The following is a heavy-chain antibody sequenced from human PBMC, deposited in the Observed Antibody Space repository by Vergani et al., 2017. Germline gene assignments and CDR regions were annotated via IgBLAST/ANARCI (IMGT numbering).Heavy chain of an antibody. CDR1: GGPISSGGYY. CDR3: ARESFKGSSTMARFDP. V-gene: IGHV4-31*03. Sequence: QVQLQESGPGLVTPSQTLSLTCTVSGGPISSGGYYWSWLRQHPGKGLEWIGYIYYSGSTYYNPSLQSRVTISVDPSKNQFSLKLSSVTAADTAVYYCARESFKGSSTMARFDPWGQGTLVTVSS. D-gene: IGHD3-10*01. CDR2: IYYSGST. J-gene: IGHJ5*02.